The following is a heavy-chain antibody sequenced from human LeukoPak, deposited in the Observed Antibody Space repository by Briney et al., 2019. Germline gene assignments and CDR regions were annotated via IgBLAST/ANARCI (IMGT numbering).Heavy chain of an antibody. CDR3: AKGVSRGVDPTGLEY. CDR2: ISYDGSDR. CDR1: GFTFSSYG. Sequence: PGGSLRLSCVASGFTFSSYGMHWVRQAPGKGPEWVAVISYDGSDRYYANFVKGRFTISRDNSKNTLFLQPNSMRPEDTAVYYCAKGVSRGVDPTGLEYWGQGTLVTVSS. J-gene: IGHJ4*02. V-gene: IGHV3-30*18. D-gene: IGHD1-1*01.